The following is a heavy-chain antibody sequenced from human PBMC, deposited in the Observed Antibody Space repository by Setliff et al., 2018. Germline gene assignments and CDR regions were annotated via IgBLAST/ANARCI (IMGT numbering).Heavy chain of an antibody. CDR3: ARLGPIVTHTTYDY. V-gene: IGHV3-7*01. J-gene: IGHJ4*02. CDR1: GFSFSRHW. Sequence: GGSLRLSCVVSGFSFSRHWMSWVRQAPGKGLEWVADIKQDGSAKYHADSVKGRLTISRDNAKNSLYLQMNSLRVEDTAVYYCARLGPIVTHTTYDYWGQGTLVTVSS. CDR2: IKQDGSAK. D-gene: IGHD3-9*01.